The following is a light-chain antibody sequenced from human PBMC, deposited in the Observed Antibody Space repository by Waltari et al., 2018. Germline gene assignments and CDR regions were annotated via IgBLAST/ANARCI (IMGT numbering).Light chain of an antibody. V-gene: IGLV3-25*03. CDR3: QAADINGLSWV. J-gene: IGLJ3*02. Sequence: SSELTQPPSVSVSPGQTARITRFGDALPKQYANWYQQKSGQAPVQMIYKDSERPSEIPERFSGSTSGTTVTLTISGVQAQDEADYYCQAADINGLSWVFGGGTKLTVL. CDR1: ALPKQY. CDR2: KDS.